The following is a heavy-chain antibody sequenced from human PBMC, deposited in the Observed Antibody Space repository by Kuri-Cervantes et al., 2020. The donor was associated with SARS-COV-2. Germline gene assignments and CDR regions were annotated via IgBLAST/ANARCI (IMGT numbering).Heavy chain of an antibody. Sequence: SETLSLTCAVYGGSFSGYYWSWIRQPLPWGLEWIGEINHSGSTNYNPSLKSRVTISVDTSKNQFSLKLSSVTAADTAVYYCARGGYSGYEGWFDPWGQGTLVTVSS. V-gene: IGHV4-34*01. CDR2: INHSGST. CDR3: ARGGYSGYEGWFDP. CDR1: GGSFSGYY. D-gene: IGHD5-12*01. J-gene: IGHJ5*02.